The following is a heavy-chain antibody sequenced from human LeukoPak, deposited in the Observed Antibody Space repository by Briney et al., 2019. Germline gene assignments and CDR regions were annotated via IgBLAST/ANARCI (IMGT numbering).Heavy chain of an antibody. CDR2: ISVGHST. CDR1: GFTFSNYA. CDR3: AKGTQFGSTHWFDP. J-gene: IGHJ5*02. Sequence: GGSLRLSCVASGFTFSNYAMNWVRQAPGKGLDWVSTISVGHSTNYAGSVKGRFTISRDNSINTLYLQMNSLRAEDTAVYYCAKGTQFGSTHWFDPWGQGTLVTVSS. D-gene: IGHD3-16*01. V-gene: IGHV3-23*01.